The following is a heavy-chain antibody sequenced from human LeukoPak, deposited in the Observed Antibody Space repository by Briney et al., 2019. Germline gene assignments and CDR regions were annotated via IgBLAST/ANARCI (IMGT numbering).Heavy chain of an antibody. V-gene: IGHV5-51*01. D-gene: IGHD3-10*01. CDR2: IYPGDSDT. CDR1: GYSFTSYW. J-gene: IGHJ4*02. Sequence: GESLKISCQGSGYSFTSYWIGWVRQLPGKGLEWMGIIYPGDSDTRYSPSFQGQVTISADKSISTAYLQWSSLKASDTAMYYCARPNGSGSYYKPFDYWGQGTLVTVSS. CDR3: ARPNGSGSYYKPFDY.